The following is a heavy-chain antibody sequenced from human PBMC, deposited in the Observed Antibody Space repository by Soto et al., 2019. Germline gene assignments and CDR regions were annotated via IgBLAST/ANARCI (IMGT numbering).Heavy chain of an antibody. J-gene: IGHJ5*02. CDR1: GYTFTDYY. CDR2: INPSGGNT. Sequence: ASVKVSCKASGYTFTDYYIHWVRQAPGQGLEWMGIINPSGGNTSYAQKLQGRVTMTRDTSTSTVYMELSSLRSEDTAVYFCARRLYHSRGYYTGPLARNWFAPWGQGTLVTVSS. D-gene: IGHD3-22*01. V-gene: IGHV1-46*01. CDR3: ARRLYHSRGYYTGPLARNWFAP.